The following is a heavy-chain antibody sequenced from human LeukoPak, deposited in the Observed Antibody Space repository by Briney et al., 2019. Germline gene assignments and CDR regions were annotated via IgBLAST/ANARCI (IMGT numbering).Heavy chain of an antibody. CDR1: GGSFSGYY. CDR2: INHSGST. V-gene: IGHV4-34*01. Sequence: SETLSLTCAVYGGSFSGYYWSWIRQPPGKGLEWIGEINHSGSTNYNPSLKSRVTISVDTSKNQFSLKLSSVTAEDTAVYYCARESYYYGSGSYTHWGQGTLVTVSS. D-gene: IGHD3-10*01. CDR3: ARESYYYGSGSYTH. J-gene: IGHJ4*02.